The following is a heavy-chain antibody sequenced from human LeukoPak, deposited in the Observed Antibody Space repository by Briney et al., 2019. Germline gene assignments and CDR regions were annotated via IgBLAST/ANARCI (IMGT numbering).Heavy chain of an antibody. Sequence: GGSLRLSXAASGFTFSSYAMSWVRQAPGKGLEWVSAISGSGGSTYYADSVKGRFTISRDNSKNTLYLQMNSLRAEDTAVYYCAKFRMITFGGVIGYFDYWGQGTLVTVSS. J-gene: IGHJ4*02. CDR1: GFTFSSYA. CDR3: AKFRMITFGGVIGYFDY. CDR2: ISGSGGST. D-gene: IGHD3-16*02. V-gene: IGHV3-23*01.